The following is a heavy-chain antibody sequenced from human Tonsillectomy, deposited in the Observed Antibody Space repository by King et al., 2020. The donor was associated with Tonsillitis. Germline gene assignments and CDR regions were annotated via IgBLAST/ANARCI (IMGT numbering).Heavy chain of an antibody. CDR3: ARDRDLYRHNWFDP. D-gene: IGHD3-16*01. J-gene: IGHJ5*02. CDR2: IYYSGST. V-gene: IGHV4-30-4*07. CDR1: GGSISSGTYS. Sequence: QLQESGPGLVKPSQTLSLTCAVSGGSISSGTYSWNWIRQPPGKGLEWIGYIYYSGSTYYDPSLKSRVTISLDTSKNQFSLKLSSVTAADTAVYYCARDRDLYRHNWFDPWGQGTLVTVSS.